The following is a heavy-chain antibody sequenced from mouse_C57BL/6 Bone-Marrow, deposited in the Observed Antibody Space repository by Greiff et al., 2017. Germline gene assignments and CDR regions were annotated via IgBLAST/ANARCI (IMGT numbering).Heavy chain of an antibody. J-gene: IGHJ2*01. CDR1: GYTFTSYW. Sequence: VQLQQPGAELVMPGASVKLSCKASGYTFTSYWMHWVKQRPGQGLEWIGEIDPSDSYTNYNQKFKGKSTLTVDKSSSTAYMQLSSLTSEDSAVYYCARNETAQATTDYWGQGTTLTVSS. V-gene: IGHV1-69*01. D-gene: IGHD3-2*02. CDR2: IDPSDSYT. CDR3: ARNETAQATTDY.